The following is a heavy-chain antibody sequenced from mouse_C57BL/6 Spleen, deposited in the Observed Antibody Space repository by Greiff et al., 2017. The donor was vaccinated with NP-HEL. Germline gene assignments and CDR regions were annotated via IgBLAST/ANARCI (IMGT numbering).Heavy chain of an antibody. CDR2: IHPYNGGT. Sequence: EVQLQQSGPVLVKPGASVKMSCKASGYTFTDYYMNWVKQSHGKSLEWIGVIHPYNGGTSYNQKFKGTATLTVDKSSSTAYMELNSLTSEDSAVYYCARVNTVKGPSMGYWGQGTSVTVSS. D-gene: IGHD1-1*01. J-gene: IGHJ4*01. CDR1: GYTFTDYY. V-gene: IGHV1-19*01. CDR3: ARVNTVKGPSMGY.